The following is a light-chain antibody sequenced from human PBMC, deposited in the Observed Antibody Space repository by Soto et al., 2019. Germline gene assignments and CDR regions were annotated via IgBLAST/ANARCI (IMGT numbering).Light chain of an antibody. CDR2: AAS. CDR3: QQSYSRPLT. CDR1: QSVSTS. V-gene: IGKV1-39*01. Sequence: DIQMTQSPSSLSASVGDRVTTTCRASQSVSTSVSWFQLKPGKAPQPLIYAASSLQTGVPSRFSGSGSGTDFTLIISSLQPEDFATYYCQQSYSRPLTFGGGTKVDIK. J-gene: IGKJ4*01.